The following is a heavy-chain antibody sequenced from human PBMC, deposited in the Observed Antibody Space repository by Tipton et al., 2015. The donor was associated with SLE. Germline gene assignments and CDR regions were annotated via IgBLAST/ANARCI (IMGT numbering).Heavy chain of an antibody. CDR1: FSSYA. Sequence: FSSYAMSWIRQPPGKGLEWIGEINHSGSTNYNPSLKSRVTISVDTSKNQFSLKLSSVTAADTAVYYCARIVTYYDFWSGPGKVYYYYYMDVWGKGTTVTVSS. CDR3: ARIVTYYDFWSGPGKVYYYYYMDV. V-gene: IGHV4-34*01. CDR2: INHSGST. J-gene: IGHJ6*03. D-gene: IGHD3-3*01.